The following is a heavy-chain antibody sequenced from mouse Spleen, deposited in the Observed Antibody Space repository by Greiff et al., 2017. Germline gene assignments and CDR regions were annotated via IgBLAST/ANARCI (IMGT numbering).Heavy chain of an antibody. D-gene: IGHD1-1*01. CDR1: GFTFSSYA. J-gene: IGHJ2*01. CDR3: ARHNYGSSYVRYFDY. CDR2: ISSGGGNT. V-gene: IGHV5-9-3*01. Sequence: EVQGVESGGGLVKLGGSLKLSCAASGFTFSSYAMSWVRQTPEKRLEWVATISSGGGNTYYPDSVKGRFTISRDNAKNTLYLQMSSLKSEDTAMYYCARHNYGSSYVRYFDYWGQGTTLTVSS.